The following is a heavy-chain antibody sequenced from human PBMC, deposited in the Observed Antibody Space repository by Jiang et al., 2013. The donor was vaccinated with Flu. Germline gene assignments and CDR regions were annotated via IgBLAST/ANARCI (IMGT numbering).Heavy chain of an antibody. CDR2: INPSGGST. CDR3: ARAYILRVVRDVSWFDP. CDR1: GYTFTSYY. Sequence: SGAEVKKPGASVKVSCKASGYTFTSYYMHWVRQAPGQGLEWMGIINPSGGSTSYAQKFQGRVTMTRDTSTSTVYMELSSLRSEDTAVYYCARAYILRVVRDVSWFDPWGQGTLVTVSS. V-gene: IGHV1-46*01. J-gene: IGHJ5*02. D-gene: IGHD3-10*01.